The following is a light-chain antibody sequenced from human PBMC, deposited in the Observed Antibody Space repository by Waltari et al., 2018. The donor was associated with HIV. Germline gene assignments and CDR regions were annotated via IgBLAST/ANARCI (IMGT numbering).Light chain of an antibody. Sequence: SYDLIQPPSVSVSPGQTARITCSGDNLGDKFASWYQQRAGQSPVLVIYQDTKRPSGIPERCSGSNSGNTATLTINGTQPMDEADYYCQAWDNKTGVFGPGTKVTVV. CDR1: NLGDKF. J-gene: IGLJ1*01. CDR2: QDT. CDR3: QAWDNKTGV. V-gene: IGLV3-1*01.